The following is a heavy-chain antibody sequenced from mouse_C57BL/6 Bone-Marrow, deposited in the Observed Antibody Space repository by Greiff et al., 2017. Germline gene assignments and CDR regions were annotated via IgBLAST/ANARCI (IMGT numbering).Heavy chain of an antibody. Sequence: QVQLKQPGAELVRPGSSVKLSCKASGYTFTSYWMHWVKQRPIQGLEWIGNIDPSDSETHYNQKFKDKATLTVDKSSSTAYMQLSSLTSEDSAVYYCARSTTVVALDYWGQGTTLTVSS. CDR1: GYTFTSYW. CDR3: ARSTTVVALDY. D-gene: IGHD1-1*01. J-gene: IGHJ2*01. CDR2: IDPSDSET. V-gene: IGHV1-52*01.